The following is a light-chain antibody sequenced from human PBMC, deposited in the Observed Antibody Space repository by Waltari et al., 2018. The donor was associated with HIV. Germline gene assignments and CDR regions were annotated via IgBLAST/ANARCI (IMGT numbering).Light chain of an antibody. CDR3: SSYSPTSTVI. Sequence: QSALTQPASVSGSPGQSITISCIGTNSDVGGYNYVSWYQQHPGKAHKLLLYEFTNWPSGISNRFSGSKSGNTASLTISGLQAEDEADYYCSSYSPTSTVIFGGGTKLTVL. CDR2: EFT. J-gene: IGLJ2*01. V-gene: IGLV2-14*01. CDR1: NSDVGGYNY.